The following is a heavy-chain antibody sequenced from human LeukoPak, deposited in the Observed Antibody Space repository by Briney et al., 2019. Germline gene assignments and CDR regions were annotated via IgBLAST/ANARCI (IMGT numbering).Heavy chain of an antibody. V-gene: IGHV3-48*03. CDR1: GFTFSSYE. CDR2: ISSSGSSI. D-gene: IGHD1-26*01. Sequence: PGGSLRLSCVASGFTFSSYEMNWVRQAPGKGLEWVSYISSSGSSIYYADSVQGRFTISRDNAKNSLYLQMNSLRAEDTAVYYCARDRRVGAINFDYWGQGTLVADSS. CDR3: ARDRRVGAINFDY. J-gene: IGHJ4*02.